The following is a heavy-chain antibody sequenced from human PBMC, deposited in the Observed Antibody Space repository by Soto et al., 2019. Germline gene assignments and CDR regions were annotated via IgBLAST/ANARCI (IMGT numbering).Heavy chain of an antibody. D-gene: IGHD6-6*01. J-gene: IGHJ4*02. CDR1: GYTFTSYG. CDR2: ISAHNGNT. V-gene: IGHV1-18*01. CDR3: ARGRDGDY. Sequence: QVHLVQSGAEVKKPGASVKVSCKASGYTFTSYGITWVRQAPGQGLEWMGWISAHNGNTDYAQKLQGRVIVTRDTSTSTAYMELMSLISDGTAVYYCARGRDGDYWGQGALVTVSS.